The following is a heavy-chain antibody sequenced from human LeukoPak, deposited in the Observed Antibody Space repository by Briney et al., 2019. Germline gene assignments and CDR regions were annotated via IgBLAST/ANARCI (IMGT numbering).Heavy chain of an antibody. CDR2: ISSRSSTI. D-gene: IGHD3-22*01. V-gene: IGHV3-48*01. Sequence: GGSLRLSCAASGFTFSSYSMNWVRQAPGKGLEWVSYISSRSSTIYYADSVKGRFTISRDNAKNSLYLQMNSLRAEDTAVYYCARAGHRRDSSSSGYWGQGPLVTVSS. J-gene: IGHJ4*02. CDR1: GFTFSSYS. CDR3: ARAGHRRDSSSSGY.